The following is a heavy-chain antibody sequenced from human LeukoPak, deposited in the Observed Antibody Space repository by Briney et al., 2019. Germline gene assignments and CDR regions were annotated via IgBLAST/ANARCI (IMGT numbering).Heavy chain of an antibody. CDR2: MWASTEST. CDR1: GYTIRRCA. Sequence: QPGGSLRLSCALSGYTIRRCAMNWVRQAPGRGLECVSTMWASTESTYYTDSVKGRFTISRDSSVNIVYLEMKTLSAEDTAVYYCTKGGAVPWTRLAYWGQGALVTVSS. CDR3: TKGGAVPWTRLAY. D-gene: IGHD6-19*01. V-gene: IGHV3-23*01. J-gene: IGHJ4*02.